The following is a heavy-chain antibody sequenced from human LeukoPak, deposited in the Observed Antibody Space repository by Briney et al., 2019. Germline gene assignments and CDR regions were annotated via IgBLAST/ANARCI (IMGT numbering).Heavy chain of an antibody. CDR2: ISSSSSYI. J-gene: IGHJ6*02. D-gene: IGHD2-15*01. CDR1: GFTFSSYS. Sequence: GGSLRLSCAASGFTFSSYSMTWVRQAPGKGLEWVSSISSSSSYIYYADSVKGRFTISRDNAKNSLYLQMNSLRAEDTAVYYCAREGYCSGGSCYSVVVLYYYGMDVWGQGTTVTVSS. V-gene: IGHV3-21*01. CDR3: AREGYCSGGSCYSVVVLYYYGMDV.